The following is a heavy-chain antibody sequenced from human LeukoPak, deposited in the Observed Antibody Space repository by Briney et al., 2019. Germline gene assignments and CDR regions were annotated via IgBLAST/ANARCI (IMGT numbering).Heavy chain of an antibody. CDR1: GYTLTELS. Sequence: ASVKVSCKVSGYTLTELSMHWVRQAPGKGLEWMGGFDPEDGETIYAQKFQGRVTMTEDTSTDTAYMELSSLRSEDTAVYYCATVLAVGATGRPFDYWGQGTLVTVSS. CDR3: ATVLAVGATGRPFDY. J-gene: IGHJ4*02. D-gene: IGHD1-26*01. CDR2: FDPEDGET. V-gene: IGHV1-24*01.